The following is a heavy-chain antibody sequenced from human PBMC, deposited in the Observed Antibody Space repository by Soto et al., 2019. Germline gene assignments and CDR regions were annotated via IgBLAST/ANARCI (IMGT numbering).Heavy chain of an antibody. D-gene: IGHD2-21*02. CDR3: ARVGPYCGGDCYSPPP. CDR1: GYSIRNGYY. V-gene: IGHV4-38-2*01. J-gene: IGHJ5*02. CDR2: IYHSGST. Sequence: PSETLSLTCAVSGYSIRNGYYWGWIRQPPGTGLEWIGTIYHSGSTYYNPSLKSRVTISVDASENHFSLKLSSVTAADTAVYYCARVGPYCGGDCYSPPPWGQGTLVTVSS.